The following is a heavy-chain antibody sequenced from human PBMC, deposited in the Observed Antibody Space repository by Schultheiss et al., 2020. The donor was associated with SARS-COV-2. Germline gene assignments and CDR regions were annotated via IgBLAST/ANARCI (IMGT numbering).Heavy chain of an antibody. CDR1: GFTFSTYW. Sequence: GGSLRLSCAASGFTFSTYWMNWVRQAPGKGLEWVAVIWYDGSNKYYADSVKGRFTISRDNSKNTLYLQMNSLRAEDTAVYYCARDPRSYGVYYFDYWGQGTLVTVSS. J-gene: IGHJ4*02. CDR2: IWYDGSNK. CDR3: ARDPRSYGVYYFDY. D-gene: IGHD1-26*01. V-gene: IGHV3-33*08.